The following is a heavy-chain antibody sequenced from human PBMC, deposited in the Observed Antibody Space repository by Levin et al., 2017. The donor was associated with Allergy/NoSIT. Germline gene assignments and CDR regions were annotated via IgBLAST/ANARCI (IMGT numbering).Heavy chain of an antibody. Sequence: GESLKISCAASGFTFSNYAMSWVRQAPGKGLEWVSAITNSGRTYYADSVKGRFTVSRYNSKNMLYLQMNSLRADDTAVYYCVKEMTTVIPVFDYWGQGTLVTVSS. D-gene: IGHD4-17*01. J-gene: IGHJ4*02. V-gene: IGHV3-23*01. CDR3: VKEMTTVIPVFDY. CDR1: GFTFSNYA. CDR2: ITNSGRT.